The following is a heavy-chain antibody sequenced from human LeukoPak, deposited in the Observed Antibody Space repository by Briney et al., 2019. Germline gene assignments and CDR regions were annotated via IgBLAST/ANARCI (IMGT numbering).Heavy chain of an antibody. D-gene: IGHD2-15*01. CDR1: GFTFSSFG. J-gene: IGHJ5*02. CDR2: IWYDGSNK. Sequence: GRSLRLSCAASGFTFSSFGMHWVRQAPGKGLEWVAVIWYDGSNKYYADSVKGRFTISRDNSKNTLYLQMNSLRAEDTAVYYCAREVGYCSGGSCPNWFDPWGQGTLVTVSS. CDR3: AREVGYCSGGSCPNWFDP. V-gene: IGHV3-33*08.